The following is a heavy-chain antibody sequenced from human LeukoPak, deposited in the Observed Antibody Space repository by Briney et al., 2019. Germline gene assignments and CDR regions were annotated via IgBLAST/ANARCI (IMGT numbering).Heavy chain of an antibody. Sequence: GGSLRLSCAASGLTFSSHAMHWVRQAPGKGLEYVSAIVSNGGNTYYAGSVRGRFTISRDNSKDTVNLQMGSLRPEDTAVYYCARGGYYAASDIWGQGALVTVSS. CDR1: GLTFSSHA. CDR2: IVSNGGNT. D-gene: IGHD3-3*01. V-gene: IGHV3-64*02. CDR3: ARGGYYAASDI. J-gene: IGHJ4*02.